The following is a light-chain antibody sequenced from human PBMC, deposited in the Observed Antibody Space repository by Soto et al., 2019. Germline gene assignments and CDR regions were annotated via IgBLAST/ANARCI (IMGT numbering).Light chain of an antibody. J-gene: IGKJ2*02. CDR3: HQNYDLPWT. Sequence: EIVLTQSPGTLSLSPGERATLSCRASQSVANNKLAWYQQRPGQAPRLLIFGASIRATDIPARFSGSGSGRDFTLAITSLEPEDFAVYYCHQNYDLPWTFGQGTKLEMK. CDR2: GAS. V-gene: IGKV3-20*01. CDR1: QSVANNK.